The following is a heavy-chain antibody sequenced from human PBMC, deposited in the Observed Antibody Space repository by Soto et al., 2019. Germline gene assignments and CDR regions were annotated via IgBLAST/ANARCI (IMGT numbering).Heavy chain of an antibody. CDR2: IYHIGST. Sequence: PLSLTSAVLGGTIRSGGYSWSWIRQKPGKSQEKIGYIYHIGSTSPNPSLKSRVTISVDRSKNQFSLKLSSVTASDTAVYYCARGAPVFIQLWGQGTLVTVSS. CDR3: ARGAPVFIQL. D-gene: IGHD3-10*01. J-gene: IGHJ1*01. CDR1: GGTIRSGGYS. V-gene: IGHV4-30-2*01.